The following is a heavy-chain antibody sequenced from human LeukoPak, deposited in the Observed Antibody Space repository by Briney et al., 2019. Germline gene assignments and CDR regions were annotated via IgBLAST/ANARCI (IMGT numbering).Heavy chain of an antibody. J-gene: IGHJ6*02. CDR3: ARPPFGYYDSSGYYADYYYGMDV. Sequence: GGSLRLSCAASGFTFSSYAMHWVRQAPGKGLEWVAVISYDGSNKYYADSVKGRFTISRDNSKNTLYLQMNSLRAEDTAVYYCARPPFGYYDSSGYYADYYYGMDVWGQGTTVTVSS. CDR2: ISYDGSNK. CDR1: GFTFSSYA. V-gene: IGHV3-30-3*01. D-gene: IGHD3-22*01.